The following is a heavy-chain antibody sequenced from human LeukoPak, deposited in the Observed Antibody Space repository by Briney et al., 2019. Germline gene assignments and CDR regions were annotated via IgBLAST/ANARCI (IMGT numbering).Heavy chain of an antibody. Sequence: SQTLSLTCAISGDTVSSNSAARNWIRQSPSGGLEWLGRTYYRSKWLHEYALSVESRISINPDTSKNQFSLQLNSVTPEDTAVYYCARNLSPDFDYWGQGTLVTVSS. CDR3: ARNLSPDFDY. J-gene: IGHJ4*02. D-gene: IGHD1-14*01. V-gene: IGHV6-1*01. CDR1: GDTVSSNSAA. CDR2: TYYRSKWLH.